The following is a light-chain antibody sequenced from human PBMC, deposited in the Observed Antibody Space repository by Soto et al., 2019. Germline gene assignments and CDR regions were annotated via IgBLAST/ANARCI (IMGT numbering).Light chain of an antibody. Sequence: DIQMTQSPSTLSASVGDRVTITCRASESISSWLAWYQQKPGKAPKVLIYKASTLESGVPSRFSGSGSGTEFTLTINSLQPDDFATYYCQQYKTYIRTFGQGTKVEIK. J-gene: IGKJ1*01. V-gene: IGKV1-5*03. CDR1: ESISSW. CDR2: KAS. CDR3: QQYKTYIRT.